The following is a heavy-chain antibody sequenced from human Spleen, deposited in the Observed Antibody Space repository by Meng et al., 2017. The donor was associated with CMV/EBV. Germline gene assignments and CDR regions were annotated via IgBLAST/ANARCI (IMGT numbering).Heavy chain of an antibody. J-gene: IGHJ4*02. D-gene: IGHD3-22*01. V-gene: IGHV3-23*01. CDR1: GFAFDNYA. CDR2: ISGSGRSI. Sequence: SGFAFDNYAMSWVRQAPGKGLEWVSAISGSGRSIYYADSVKGRFTISRDNSRNTVYLQMNSLRPEDAAVYYCARDAATFYDSSGYHEFWGQGTLVTVSS. CDR3: ARDAATFYDSSGYHEF.